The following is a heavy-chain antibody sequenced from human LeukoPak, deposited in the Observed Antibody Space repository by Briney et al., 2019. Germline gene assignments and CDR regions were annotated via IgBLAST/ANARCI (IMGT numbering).Heavy chain of an antibody. V-gene: IGHV1-18*01. CDR1: GYTFANYG. D-gene: IGHD2-2*01. J-gene: IGHJ4*02. Sequence: ASVKVSCKASGYTFANYGINWVRQAPGQGLEWIGWISLENGNAGYAQRVQGRVTLTTDTSTSTAYMELRSLRSDDTAVYYCARVTYVRPYQLGYWGQGTLVSISS. CDR2: ISLENGNA. CDR3: ARVTYVRPYQLGY.